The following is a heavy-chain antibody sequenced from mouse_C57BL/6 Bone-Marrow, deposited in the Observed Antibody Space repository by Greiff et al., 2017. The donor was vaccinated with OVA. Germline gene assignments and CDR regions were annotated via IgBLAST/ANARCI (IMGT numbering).Heavy chain of an antibody. D-gene: IGHD1-1*01. CDR2: ISNGGGST. CDR3: ARQGITTVVANYAMDY. Sequence: VQLKESGGGLVQPGGSLKLSCAASGFTFSDYYMYWVRQTPEKRLEWVAYISNGGGSTYYPDTVKGRFTISRDNAKNTLYLQMSRLKSEDTAMYYCARQGITTVVANYAMDYWGQGTSVTVSS. V-gene: IGHV5-12*01. J-gene: IGHJ4*01. CDR1: GFTFSDYY.